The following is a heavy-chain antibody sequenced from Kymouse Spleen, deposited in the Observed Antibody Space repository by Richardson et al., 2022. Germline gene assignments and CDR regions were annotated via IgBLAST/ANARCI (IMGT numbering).Heavy chain of an antibody. V-gene: IGHV4-61*01. CDR1: GGSVSSGSYY. CDR3: ARCITMVRGFDY. J-gene: IGHJ4*02. D-gene: IGHD3-10*01. CDR2: IYYSGST. Sequence: QVQLQESGPGLVKPSETLSLTCTVSGGSVSSGSYYWSWIRQPPGKGLEWIGYIYYSGSTNYNPSLKSRVTISVDTSKNQFSLKLSSVTAADTAVYYCARCITMVRGFDYWGQGTLVTVSS.